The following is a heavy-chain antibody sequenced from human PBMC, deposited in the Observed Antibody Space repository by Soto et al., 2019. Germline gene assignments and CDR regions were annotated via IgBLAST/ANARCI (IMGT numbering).Heavy chain of an antibody. V-gene: IGHV3-30-3*01. J-gene: IGHJ3*02. CDR1: GFTLSSYA. Sequence: GGSLRLSCAASGFTLSSYAMHWVRQAPGKGLEWVAVISYDGSNKYYAHSVKGRFTISRDHSKNTLYLQMNSLRAEDTAVYYCAREKGKDWNYVAAFDIWGQGTMVTVSS. D-gene: IGHD1-7*01. CDR2: ISYDGSNK. CDR3: AREKGKDWNYVAAFDI.